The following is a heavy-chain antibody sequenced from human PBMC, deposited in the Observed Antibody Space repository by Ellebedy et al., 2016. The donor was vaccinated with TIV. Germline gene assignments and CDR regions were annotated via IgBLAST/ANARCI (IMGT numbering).Heavy chain of an antibody. CDR3: GRALIAAAGTGRWFDP. D-gene: IGHD6-13*01. CDR1: GGSFSGYY. J-gene: IGHJ5*02. V-gene: IGHV4-34*01. Sequence: MPSETLSLTCAVYGGSFSGYYWRCIRQPPGKGLEWIVEINHSGSTNYNPSLNSRVPISVDTSKNQFSLKLSSVTAADTAVYYCGRALIAAAGTGRWFDPWGQGTQVTVSS. CDR2: INHSGST.